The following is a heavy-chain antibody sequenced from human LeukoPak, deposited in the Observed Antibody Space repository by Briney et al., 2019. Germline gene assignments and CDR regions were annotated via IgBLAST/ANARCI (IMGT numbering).Heavy chain of an antibody. CDR1: GFTFPNYD. CDR2: ISDSGHDT. D-gene: IGHD3-16*01. CDR3: ATGEYYFDF. Sequence: GGSLRLSCAASGFTFPNYDMSWVLQAPGKGLECVSTISDSGHDTPYADSVKGRFTISRDNSKNTLYLQMSSLRAEDTALYYCATGEYYFDFWGQGALVTVSS. V-gene: IGHV3-23*01. J-gene: IGHJ4*02.